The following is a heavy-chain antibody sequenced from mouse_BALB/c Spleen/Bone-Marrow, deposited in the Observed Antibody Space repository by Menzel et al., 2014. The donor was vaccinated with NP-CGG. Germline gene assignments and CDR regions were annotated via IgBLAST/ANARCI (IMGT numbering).Heavy chain of an antibody. Sequence: VQLQQSGTELAKPGASVKLSCKASGYTFTSYYMFWMKQRPGQGLEWIGEINPSNGGTVFNEKFKSKVTLTVDKSSSTAYIKLSGVTSEDSSVYYCLGAAWTGFAYWGQGTLVTVS. V-gene: IGHV1-53*01. CDR1: GYTFTSYY. CDR3: LGAAWTGFAY. CDR2: INPSNGGT. J-gene: IGHJ3*01.